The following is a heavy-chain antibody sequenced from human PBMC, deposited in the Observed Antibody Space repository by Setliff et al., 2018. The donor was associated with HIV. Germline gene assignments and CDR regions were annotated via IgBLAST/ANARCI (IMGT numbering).Heavy chain of an antibody. CDR2: IYYNGNT. CDR3: ARAPYYDFWSGYFSLTNLHVFDI. J-gene: IGHJ3*02. CDR1: GGSITGYF. V-gene: IGHV4-59*08. D-gene: IGHD3-3*01. Sequence: SETLSLTCTVSGGSITGYFWNWIRQSPGKGLEWIGYIYYNGNTNYNPTLNSRGTISVDTSKNQFSLKLTSVTAADTAVYYCARAPYYDFWSGYFSLTNLHVFDIWGQGTMVTVSS.